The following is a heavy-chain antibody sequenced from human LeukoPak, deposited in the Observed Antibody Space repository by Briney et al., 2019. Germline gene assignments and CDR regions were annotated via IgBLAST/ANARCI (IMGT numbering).Heavy chain of an antibody. D-gene: IGHD3-10*01. CDR1: GFTFSSYA. CDR2: ISGSGGTT. CDR3: ARYYYGSGDFDY. J-gene: IGHJ4*02. V-gene: IGHV3-23*01. Sequence: PGGSLRLSCAASGFTFSSYAMSWVRQAPGKGLEWVSAISGSGGTTYYADSVKGHFTISRDNSKNTLYLQMNSLRAEDTAVYYCARYYYGSGDFDYWGQGTLVTVSS.